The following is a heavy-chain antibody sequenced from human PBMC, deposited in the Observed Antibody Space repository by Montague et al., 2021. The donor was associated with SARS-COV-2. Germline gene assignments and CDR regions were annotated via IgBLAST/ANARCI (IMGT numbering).Heavy chain of an antibody. J-gene: IGHJ4*02. CDR2: TYYRSNWYN. Sequence: CAISGDRVSSNSAAWNWIRQSPSRGLEWLGRTYYRSNWYNDSAXXXKXXXSINPDTSKNQFSLQLNSVTPEDTALYYCAREITGGYSGYEAFYFDNWGQGTLVTVSS. CDR1: GDRVSSNSAA. CDR3: AREITGGYSGYEAFYFDN. D-gene: IGHD5-12*01. V-gene: IGHV6-1*01.